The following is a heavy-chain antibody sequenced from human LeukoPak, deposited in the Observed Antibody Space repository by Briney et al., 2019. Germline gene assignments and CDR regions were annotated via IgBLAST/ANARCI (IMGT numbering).Heavy chain of an antibody. J-gene: IGHJ3*02. CDR2: IRYDGSNK. D-gene: IGHD3-22*01. CDR3: AKLAENYYDSSGSNDAFDI. V-gene: IGHV3-30*02. CDR1: GFTFSSYG. Sequence: GGSLTLSCAASGFTFSSYGMHWVRQAPGKGLEWVAFIRYDGSNKYYADSVKGRFTISRDNSKNTLYLQMNSLRAEDTAVYYCAKLAENYYDSSGSNDAFDIWGQGTMVTVSS.